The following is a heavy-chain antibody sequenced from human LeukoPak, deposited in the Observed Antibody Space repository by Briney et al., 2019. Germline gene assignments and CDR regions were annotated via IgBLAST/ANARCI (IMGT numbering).Heavy chain of an antibody. V-gene: IGHV3-21*01. D-gene: IGHD2-2*02. CDR1: GLTFSTYS. J-gene: IGHJ4*02. Sequence: GGSLRLSCAASGLTFSTYSMNWVRQAPGKGLEWVSSISGSTNYIYYADSVKGRFTISRDNAKNSLYLQMNSLRAEDTAVYYCARGGSVVVVVPAAIHDYWGQGTLVTVSS. CDR3: ARGGSVVVVVPAAIHDY. CDR2: ISGSTNYI.